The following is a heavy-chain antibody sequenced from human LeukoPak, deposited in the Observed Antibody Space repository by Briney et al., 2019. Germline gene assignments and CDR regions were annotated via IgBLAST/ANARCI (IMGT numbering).Heavy chain of an antibody. D-gene: IGHD6-13*01. CDR3: ARQSLAASGLDH. CDR2: VKHDGSYT. CDR1: GFTFSSYA. J-gene: IGHJ4*02. Sequence: GRSLRLSCAASGFTFSSYAMHWVRQAPGKGLDWVAVVKHDGSYTSHAASVNGRFTISRDNSKNTVLLQMTSLGVDDTAIYYCARQSLAASGLDHWGQGVLVTVSS. V-gene: IGHV3-30*01.